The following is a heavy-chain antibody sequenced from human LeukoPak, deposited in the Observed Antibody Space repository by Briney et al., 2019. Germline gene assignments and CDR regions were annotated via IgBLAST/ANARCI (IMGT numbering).Heavy chain of an antibody. Sequence: PGGSLRLSCAASGFTVSSNYMSWVRQAPGKGLEWVSVIYSGGSTYYADSVKGRFTISRDNSKNTLYLQMNCLRAEDTAVYYCARDGAMVRGIIMTDWGQGTLVTVSS. CDR3: ARDGAMVRGIIMTD. D-gene: IGHD3-10*01. CDR2: IYSGGST. J-gene: IGHJ4*02. CDR1: GFTVSSNY. V-gene: IGHV3-53*01.